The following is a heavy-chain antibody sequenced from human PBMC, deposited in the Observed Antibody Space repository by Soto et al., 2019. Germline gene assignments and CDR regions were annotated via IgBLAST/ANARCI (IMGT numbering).Heavy chain of an antibody. D-gene: IGHD6-13*01. CDR2: IYSGGRT. J-gene: IGHJ4*02. Sequence: EVQLVESGGDLVQPGGSLRLSCAASGFTVSSNYMSWVRQAPGKGLEWVSVIYSGGRTYYADSVKGRFTISRDNSKNTLYLQMNSLGAEDTAVYYCARDQRYSSSWYPVWGQGTLVTVSS. CDR3: ARDQRYSSSWYPV. V-gene: IGHV3-66*01. CDR1: GFTVSSNY.